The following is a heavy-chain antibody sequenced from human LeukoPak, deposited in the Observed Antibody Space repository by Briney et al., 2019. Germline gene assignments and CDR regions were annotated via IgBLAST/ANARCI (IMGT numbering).Heavy chain of an antibody. V-gene: IGHV1-69*13. CDR2: IIPIFGTA. CDR3: ARDYGLEQWLVREAAFDI. CDR1: GGTFSSYA. D-gene: IGHD6-19*01. Sequence: SVTVSCKASGGTFSSYAISWVRQAPGQGLEWMGGIIPIFGTANYAQKFQGRVTITADESTSTAYMELSSLRSEDTAVYYCARDYGLEQWLVREAAFDIWGQGTMVTASS. J-gene: IGHJ3*02.